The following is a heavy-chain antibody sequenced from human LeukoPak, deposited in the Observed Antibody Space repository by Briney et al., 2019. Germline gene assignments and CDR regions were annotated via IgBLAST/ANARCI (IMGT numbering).Heavy chain of an antibody. CDR3: ARGEWFYDS. CDR2: TSTSGGSA. CDR1: GFTFSNNA. J-gene: IGHJ4*02. D-gene: IGHD2-8*01. Sequence: PGGSLRLSCAASGFTFSNNAMSWVRQAPGKGLEWVSATSTSGGSAYYADSVKGRFTISRDNAETSLYLQMNSLRADDTAVYFCARGEWFYDSWGQGTLVTVSS. V-gene: IGHV3-23*01.